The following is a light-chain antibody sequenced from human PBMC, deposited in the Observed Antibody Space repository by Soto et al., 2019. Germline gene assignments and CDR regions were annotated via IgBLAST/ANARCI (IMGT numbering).Light chain of an antibody. CDR2: GAS. Sequence: PSTLSLSPGERATLSCRASQSVRSSYLAWYQQKPGQAPRLLIYGASSRATGIPDRFSGSGSGTDFTLTISRLEPEDFAVYYCQQYGSSPWTFGQGTKVDIK. V-gene: IGKV3-20*01. CDR3: QQYGSSPWT. CDR1: QSVRSSY. J-gene: IGKJ1*01.